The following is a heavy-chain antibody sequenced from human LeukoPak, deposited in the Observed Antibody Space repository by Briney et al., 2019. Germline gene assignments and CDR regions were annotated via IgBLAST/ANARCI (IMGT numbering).Heavy chain of an antibody. V-gene: IGHV4-59*01. D-gene: IGHD3-22*01. J-gene: IGHJ4*02. CDR3: ARDTYYYDSSGYRPFDY. CDR1: GGSISSYY. Sequence: SETLSLTCTVSGGSISSYYWSWIRQPPGKGLEWIGYIYYSGSTDYNPSLKSRVTISVDTSKNQFSLKLSSVTAADTAVYYCARDTYYYDSSGYRPFDYWGQGTLVTVSS. CDR2: IYYSGST.